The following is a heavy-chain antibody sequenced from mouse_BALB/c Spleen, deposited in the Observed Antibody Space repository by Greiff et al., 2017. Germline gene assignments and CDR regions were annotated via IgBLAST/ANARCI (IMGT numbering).Heavy chain of an antibody. D-gene: IGHD2-14*01. CDR3: ARVGYDWYFDV. V-gene: IGHV1S127*01. J-gene: IGHJ1*01. CDR2: IDPSDSET. CDR1: GYSFTSYW. Sequence: VQLQQSGPQLVRPGASVKISCKASGYSFTSYWMHWVKQRPGQGLEWIGMIDPSDSETRLNQKFKDKATLTVDKSSSTAYMQLSSPTSEDSAVYYCARVGYDWYFDVWGAGTTVTVSS.